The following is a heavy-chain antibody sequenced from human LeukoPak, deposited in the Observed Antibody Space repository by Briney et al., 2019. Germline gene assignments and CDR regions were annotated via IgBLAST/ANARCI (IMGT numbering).Heavy chain of an antibody. CDR3: ARLPLRSIAVGYYGMDV. J-gene: IGHJ6*02. V-gene: IGHV1-69*13. CDR2: IIPIFGTA. Sequence: SVKVSCKASGGTLSSYSISWVRQAPGQGLEWMGGIIPIFGTANYAQKFQGRVTITADESTSTAYMELSSLRSEDTAVYYCARLPLRSIAVGYYGMDVWGQGTTVTVSS. D-gene: IGHD6-6*01. CDR1: GGTLSSYS.